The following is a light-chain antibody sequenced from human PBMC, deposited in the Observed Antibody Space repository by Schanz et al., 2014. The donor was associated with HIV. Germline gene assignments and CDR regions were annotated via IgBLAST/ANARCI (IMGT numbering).Light chain of an antibody. CDR2: GNS. CDR3: QSYDSSLSGVV. Sequence: QSVLTQPPSVSGAPGQRVTISCTGNTSNIGAGYDVHWYLQLPGSAPKLLIYGNSNRPSGVPDRYSGSKSDTSASLAITGLQAEDEADYYCQSYDSSLSGVVFGGGTQLTVL. CDR1: TSNIGAGYD. J-gene: IGLJ2*01. V-gene: IGLV1-40*01.